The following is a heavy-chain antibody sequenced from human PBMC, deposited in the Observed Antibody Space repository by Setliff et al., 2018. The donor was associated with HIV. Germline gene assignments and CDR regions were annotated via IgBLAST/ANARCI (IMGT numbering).Heavy chain of an antibody. D-gene: IGHD7-27*01. Sequence: ASVKVSCKASGGTFSSYAISWVRQAPGQGLEWMGGIIPMFGTANYAQKFQGRVTITTDESTSTAYMELSSLRSEDTAVYYCARGGSDWGAFDIWGQGTMVTVSS. CDR2: IIPMFGTA. CDR3: ARGGSDWGAFDI. V-gene: IGHV1-69*05. J-gene: IGHJ3*02. CDR1: GGTFSSYA.